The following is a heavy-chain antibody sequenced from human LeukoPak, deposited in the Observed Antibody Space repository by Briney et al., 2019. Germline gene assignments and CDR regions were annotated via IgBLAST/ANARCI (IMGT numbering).Heavy chain of an antibody. D-gene: IGHD3-9*01. J-gene: IGHJ4*02. CDR2: INHSGST. V-gene: IGHV4-34*01. CDR1: GGSFNGYY. CDR3: ARGAHYYDILTGYPRPQYYFDY. Sequence: SETLSLTCAVYGGSFNGYYWSWIRQPPGKGLEWIGEINHSGSTNYNPSLKSRVTISVDTSKNQFSLKLSSVTAADTAVYYCARGAHYYDILTGYPRPQYYFDYWGQGTLVTVSS.